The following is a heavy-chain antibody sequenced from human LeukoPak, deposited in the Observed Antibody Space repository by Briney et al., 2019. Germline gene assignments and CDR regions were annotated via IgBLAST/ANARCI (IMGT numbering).Heavy chain of an antibody. J-gene: IGHJ4*02. CDR3: AKYRGWYFDY. CDR1: GFTFSSDA. CDR2: ISGSGGGT. V-gene: IGHV3-23*01. Sequence: PGGSLRLSCAASGFTFSSDAMSGGRQAPGKGLEWGSAISGSGGGTYYADSVKGRGTISRDNSKHPLYLQMNSLRPEDTAVCYCAKYRGWYFDYWGQGTLVTVSS. D-gene: IGHD3-10*01.